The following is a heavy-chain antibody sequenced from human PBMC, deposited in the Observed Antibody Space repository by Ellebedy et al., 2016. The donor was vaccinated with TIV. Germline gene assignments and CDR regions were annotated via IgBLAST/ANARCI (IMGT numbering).Heavy chain of an antibody. CDR1: GGTFKNDA. Sequence: ASVKVSCKASGGTFKNDAISWVRQVPGQGLEWMGRIIPILGLAYYAQKFQGRVTMTEDTSTDTAYMELSSLRSEDTAVYYCATDRIVGATLDAFDIWGQGTMVTVSS. D-gene: IGHD1-26*01. V-gene: IGHV1-69*04. CDR2: IIPILGLA. J-gene: IGHJ3*02. CDR3: ATDRIVGATLDAFDI.